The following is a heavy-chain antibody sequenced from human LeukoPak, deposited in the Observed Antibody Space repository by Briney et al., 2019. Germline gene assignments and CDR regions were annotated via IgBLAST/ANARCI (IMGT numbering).Heavy chain of an antibody. CDR1: GYTFTSHD. Sequence: ASVKVSCKASGYTFTSHDINWVRQATGQGLEWMGWMNPNSGNTGYAQKFQGRVTMTRNTSISTAYMELSSLRSEDTAVYYCARGRVVPAAIYYYYYYMDVWGKGTTVTVSS. CDR2: MNPNSGNT. D-gene: IGHD2-2*01. CDR3: ARGRVVPAAIYYYYYYMDV. J-gene: IGHJ6*03. V-gene: IGHV1-8*01.